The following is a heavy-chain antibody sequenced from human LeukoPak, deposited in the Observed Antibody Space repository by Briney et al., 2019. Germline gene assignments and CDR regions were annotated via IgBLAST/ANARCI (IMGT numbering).Heavy chain of an antibody. D-gene: IGHD2-8*01. CDR2: ISYDGSNK. CDR1: GFTFSSYA. Sequence: SGESLRLSCAASGFTFSSYAMHWVRQAPGKGLEWVAVISYDGSNKYYADSVKGRFTISRDNSKNTLYLQMNSLRAEDTAVYYCARTPRVYAIDYYYYYGMDVWGQGTTVTVSS. J-gene: IGHJ6*02. V-gene: IGHV3-30-3*01. CDR3: ARTPRVYAIDYYYYYGMDV.